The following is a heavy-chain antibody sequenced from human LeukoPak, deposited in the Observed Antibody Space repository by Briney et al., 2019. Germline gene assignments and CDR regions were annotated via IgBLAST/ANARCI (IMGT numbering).Heavy chain of an antibody. CDR1: RYTFTDYF. CDR2: INPNSGGT. Sequence: ASVKVSCKASRYTFTDYFTHWVRQAPGQGLEWMGWINPNSGGTKYAQQFQGRVTLTRDTSIATAYMELSTLRSDDTAVYYCARDLSTSPHWELDYWGQGTLVTVSS. J-gene: IGHJ4*02. D-gene: IGHD1-1*01. V-gene: IGHV1-2*02. CDR3: ARDLSTSPHWELDY.